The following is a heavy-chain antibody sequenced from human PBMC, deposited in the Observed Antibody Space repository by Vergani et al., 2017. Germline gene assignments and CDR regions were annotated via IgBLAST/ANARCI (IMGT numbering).Heavy chain of an antibody. J-gene: IGHJ5*02. Sequence: QVQLHESGPGLVKPSETLSLTCTVSGVSMQSGSFYWTWIRQTAEWRLEWMGRVYPSGTTNYNPSLNGRVTIFVDKSKNLLSLRLSSVTAADTAVYYCARGGTRTDWFDPWGQGTLVTVSS. CDR2: VYPSGTT. CDR3: ARGGTRTDWFDP. D-gene: IGHD3-16*01. V-gene: IGHV4-61*02. CDR1: GVSMQSGSFY.